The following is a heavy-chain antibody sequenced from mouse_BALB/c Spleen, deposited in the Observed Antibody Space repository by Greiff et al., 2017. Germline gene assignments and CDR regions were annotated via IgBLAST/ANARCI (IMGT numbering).Heavy chain of an antibody. CDR1: GYTFSSYW. Sequence: QVQLQQSGAELMKPGASVKISCKATGYTFSSYWIAWVKQRPGHGLEWIGEILPGSGSTNYNEKFKGKATFTADTSSNTAYMQLSSLTSEDSAVYYGARCPIYYYGSSSGFAYWGQGTLVTVSA. J-gene: IGHJ3*01. CDR3: ARCPIYYYGSSSGFAY. V-gene: IGHV1-9*01. CDR2: ILPGSGST. D-gene: IGHD1-1*01.